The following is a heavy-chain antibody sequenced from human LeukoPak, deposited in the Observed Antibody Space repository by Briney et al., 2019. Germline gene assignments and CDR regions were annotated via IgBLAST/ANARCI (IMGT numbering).Heavy chain of an antibody. V-gene: IGHV3-30*04. D-gene: IGHD5-24*01. CDR3: ARGAARMVEMGTMISFAY. Sequence: GGSLRLSCAASGFTFRSYALHWVRQAPGKGLEWVALISYDGSNKNYADSVKGRFTISRDNSKNTLSLQMNSLRAEDTAVYYCARGAARMVEMGTMISFAYWGQGTLVTVSS. J-gene: IGHJ4*02. CDR2: ISYDGSNK. CDR1: GFTFRSYA.